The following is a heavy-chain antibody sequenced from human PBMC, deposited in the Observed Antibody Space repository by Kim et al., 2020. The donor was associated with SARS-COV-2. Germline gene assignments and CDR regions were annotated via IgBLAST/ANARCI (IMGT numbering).Heavy chain of an antibody. D-gene: IGHD6-13*01. V-gene: IGHV3-21*01. CDR3: ARDGIAAIFDY. Sequence: GGSLRLSCAASGFTFSSYSMNWVRQAPGKGLEWVSSISSSSSYIYYADSVKGRFTISRDNAKNSLYLQMNSLRAEDTAVYYCARDGIAAIFDYWGQGTLVTVPS. CDR2: ISSSSSYI. J-gene: IGHJ4*02. CDR1: GFTFSSYS.